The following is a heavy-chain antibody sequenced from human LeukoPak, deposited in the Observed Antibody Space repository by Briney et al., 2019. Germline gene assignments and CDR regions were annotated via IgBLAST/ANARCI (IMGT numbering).Heavy chain of an antibody. J-gene: IGHJ5*02. V-gene: IGHV3-7*01. CDR3: ARVYSSGSKGGFDP. D-gene: IGHD6-19*01. CDR2: IKQDGSEK. Sequence: QSGGSLRLSCAASGFTFSSYWMSWVRQAPGKGLEWVANIKQDGSEKYYVDSVKGRFTISRDNAKNTLYLQMNSLRAEDTAVYYCARVYSSGSKGGFDPWGQGTLVTVSS. CDR1: GFTFSSYW.